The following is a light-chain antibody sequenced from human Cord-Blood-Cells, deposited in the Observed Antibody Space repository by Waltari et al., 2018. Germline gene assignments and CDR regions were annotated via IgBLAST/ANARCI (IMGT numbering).Light chain of an antibody. J-gene: IGKJ1*01. CDR3: QQYNSYST. CDR1: QSISSW. V-gene: IGKV1-5*01. Sequence: DIQMTQSPSTLSASVGDRVTITCRASQSISSWLAWYQQKPGKAPKLLIYDASSLESGVPSRFSGSGSGTEFTLTISSLQPDDFATYYCQQYNSYSTFGQGTKLKI. CDR2: DAS.